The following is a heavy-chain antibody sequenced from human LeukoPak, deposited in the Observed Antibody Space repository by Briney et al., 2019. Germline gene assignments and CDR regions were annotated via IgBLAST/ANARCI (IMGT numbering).Heavy chain of an antibody. J-gene: IGHJ6*03. CDR3: ARGNVVVPAAIPGSYYYYYYMDV. CDR2: IYYSGST. D-gene: IGHD2-2*02. CDR1: GGSISSSSYY. V-gene: IGHV4-39*07. Sequence: SETLSLTCTVSGGSISSSSYYWGWIRQPPGKGLEWIGSIYYSGSTNYNPSLKSRVTISVDTSKNQFSLKLSSVTAADTAVYYCARGNVVVPAAIPGSYYYYYYMDVWGKGTTVTVSS.